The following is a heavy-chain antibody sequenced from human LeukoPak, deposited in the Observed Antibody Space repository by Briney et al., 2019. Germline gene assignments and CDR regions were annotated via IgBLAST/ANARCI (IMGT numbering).Heavy chain of an antibody. J-gene: IGHJ5*01. D-gene: IGHD3-10*01. CDR1: GLTFTSHG. CDR2: ISLDGSRK. V-gene: IGHV3-33*05. Sequence: GSLILSCAASGLTFTSHGFHWVRQAPGRGLEWLTFISLDGSRKSYADSVKGRFTFSRDDSKNTLYLEMNSLRAEDTATYYCARDRAVSWLDSWGLGTLVTVSS. CDR3: ARDRAVSWLDS.